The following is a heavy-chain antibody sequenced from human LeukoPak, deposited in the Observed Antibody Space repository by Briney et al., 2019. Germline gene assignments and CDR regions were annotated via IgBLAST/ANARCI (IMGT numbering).Heavy chain of an antibody. D-gene: IGHD3-10*01. CDR1: GGSISSSSYY. V-gene: IGHV4-39*01. CDR2: IYYSGST. CDR3: ARPYGSGSYYF. Sequence: SETLSPTCTVSGGSISSSSYYWGWIRQPPGKGLEWIGSIYYSGSTYYNPSLKSRVTIPVETSKNQCSLKLSSVTAADTAVYYCARPYGSGSYYFWGQGTLVTVSS. J-gene: IGHJ4*02.